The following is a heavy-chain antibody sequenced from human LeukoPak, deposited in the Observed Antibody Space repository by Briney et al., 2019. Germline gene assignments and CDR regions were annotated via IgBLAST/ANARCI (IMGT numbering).Heavy chain of an antibody. CDR2: IYTSGST. Sequence: SETLSLTCTVSGYSISSYYWSWIRQPAGKGLEWIGRIYTSGSTNYNPSLKSRVTMSVDTSKNQFSLKLSSVTAADTAVYYCARGSRGVRGVMSGVDYWGQGTLVTVSS. CDR3: ARGSRGVRGVMSGVDY. V-gene: IGHV4-4*07. D-gene: IGHD3-10*01. J-gene: IGHJ4*02. CDR1: GYSISSYY.